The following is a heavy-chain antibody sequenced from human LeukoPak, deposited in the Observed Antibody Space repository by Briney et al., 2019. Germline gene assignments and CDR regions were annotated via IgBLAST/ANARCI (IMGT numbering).Heavy chain of an antibody. CDR2: IYYSGST. D-gene: IGHD3-22*01. J-gene: IGHJ3*02. V-gene: IGHV4-59*01. CDR1: GGSINSYY. Sequence: KPSETLSLTCTVSGGSINSYYWGWIRQPPGKGLEWIGYIYYSGSTNYNPSLKSRVTISVDTSKNQFSLKLSSVTAADTAVYYCARGPSSAAFDIWGQGTMVTVSS. CDR3: ARGPSSAAFDI.